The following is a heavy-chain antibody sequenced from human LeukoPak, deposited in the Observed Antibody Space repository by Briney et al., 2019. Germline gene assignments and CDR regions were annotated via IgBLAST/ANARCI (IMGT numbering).Heavy chain of an antibody. CDR1: GVSLSGYY. D-gene: IGHD5-18*01. Sequence: SETLSLTCAVYGVSLSGYYWSWLRQPPGKGLEWIGEINHSGSTNYNPSLKSRVTISVDTSKNQFSLKLSSVTAADTAVYYCARGGRHSYGPRPFDYRGQGTLVTVSS. J-gene: IGHJ4*02. V-gene: IGHV4-34*01. CDR2: INHSGST. CDR3: ARGGRHSYGPRPFDY.